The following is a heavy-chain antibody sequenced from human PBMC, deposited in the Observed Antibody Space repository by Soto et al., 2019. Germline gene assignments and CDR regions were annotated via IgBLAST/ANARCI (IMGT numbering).Heavy chain of an antibody. J-gene: IGHJ6*02. CDR1: GFTFGDYA. Sequence: EVQVVESGGGLVEPGRSLRLSCTGSGFTFGDYAMSWSRQAPGKGLEWVGVIRSKAYGGTTDYAASVKGRFTILRDDSKSIAYLQMSSLQTEDTGVYYCTKYTHVSSYSYFGMDVWGHGTTVTVSS. V-gene: IGHV3-49*03. CDR3: TKYTHVSSYSYFGMDV. D-gene: IGHD6-13*01. CDR2: IRSKAYGGTT.